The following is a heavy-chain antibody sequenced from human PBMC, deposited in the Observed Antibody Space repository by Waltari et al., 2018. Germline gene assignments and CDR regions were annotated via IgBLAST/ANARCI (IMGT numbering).Heavy chain of an antibody. J-gene: IGHJ4*02. V-gene: IGHV4-39*07. CDR1: GDSISSRNYY. CDR3: ARQPRSGSFKYYCDH. Sequence: QLQLQESGPGLVKPSETLSLTCIVSGDSISSRNYYWGWIRQPPGKGLELIGIIYYSGNTDYTPSLKSRVTISVDTAKNQFFLHWTSVTAADAAMYYCARQPRSGSFKYYCDHWGQGTLVTVSS. CDR2: IYYSGNT. D-gene: IGHD6-13*01.